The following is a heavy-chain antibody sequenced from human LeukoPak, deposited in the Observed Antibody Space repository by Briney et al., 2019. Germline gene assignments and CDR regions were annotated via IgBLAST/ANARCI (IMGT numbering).Heavy chain of an antibody. V-gene: IGHV4-59*13. CDR3: ARGRSSTLEIDY. CDR2: IYYSGST. Sequence: SETLSLTCTVSGGSISSYYWSWLRQPPGKGLEWIGYIYYSGSTNYNPSLKSRVTISVDTSKNQFSLKLSSVTAADTAVYYCARGRSSTLEIDYWGQGTLVTVSS. J-gene: IGHJ4*02. CDR1: GGSISSYY. D-gene: IGHD2-2*01.